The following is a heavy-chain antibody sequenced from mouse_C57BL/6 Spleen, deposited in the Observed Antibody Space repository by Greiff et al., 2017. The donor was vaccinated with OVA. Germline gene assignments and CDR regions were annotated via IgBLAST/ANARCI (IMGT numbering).Heavy chain of an antibody. J-gene: IGHJ2*01. D-gene: IGHD2-1*01. CDR3: ARGDGNYAYFDY. CDR2: INPNNGGT. V-gene: IGHV1-18*01. CDR1: GYTFTDYN. Sequence: EVQVVESGPELVKPGASVKIPCKASGYTFTDYNMDWVKQSHGKSLEWIGDINPNNGGTIYNQKFKGKATLTVDKSSSTAYMELRSLTSEDTAVYYCARGDGNYAYFDYWGQGTTLTVSS.